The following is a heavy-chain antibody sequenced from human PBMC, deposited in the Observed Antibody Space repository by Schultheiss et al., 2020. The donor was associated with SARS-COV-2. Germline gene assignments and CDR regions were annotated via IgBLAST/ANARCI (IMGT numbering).Heavy chain of an antibody. V-gene: IGHV3-21*01. D-gene: IGHD3-3*01. CDR3: ARERQGGLPYYDFWSGQSHDAFDI. Sequence: GGSLRLSCKGSGYSFSDYYMNWIRQAPGKGLEWVSSISSSSSYIYYADSVKGRFTISRDNAKNSLYLQMNSLRAEDTAVYYCARERQGGLPYYDFWSGQSHDAFDIWGQGTMVTVSS. CDR1: GYSFSDYY. J-gene: IGHJ3*02. CDR2: ISSSSSYI.